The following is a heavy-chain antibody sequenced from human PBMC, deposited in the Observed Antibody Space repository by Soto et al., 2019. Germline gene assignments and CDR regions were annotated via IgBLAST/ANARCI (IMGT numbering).Heavy chain of an antibody. CDR3: ARDTGDSSRWYSKVYYGMDV. Sequence: PGGSLRLSCAASGFTFSSYWMHWVRQAPGKGLVWVSRINSDGSSTSYADSVKGRFTISRDNAKNTLYLQMNSLRAEDTAVYYCARDTGDSSRWYSKVYYGMDVWGKGTTVTVSS. V-gene: IGHV3-74*01. CDR2: INSDGSST. J-gene: IGHJ6*04. CDR1: GFTFSSYW. D-gene: IGHD6-19*01.